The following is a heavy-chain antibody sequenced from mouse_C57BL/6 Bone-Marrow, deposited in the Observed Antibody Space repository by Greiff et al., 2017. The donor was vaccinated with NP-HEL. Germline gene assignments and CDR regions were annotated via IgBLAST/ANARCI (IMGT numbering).Heavy chain of an antibody. Sequence: EVKLMESGPGLVKPSQSLSLTCSVTGYSITSGYYWNWIRQFPGNKLEWMGYISYDGSNNYNPSLKNRISITRDTSKNQFFLKLNSVTTEDTATYYCARGCSLDYWGQGTTLTVSS. D-gene: IGHD1-1*01. V-gene: IGHV3-6*01. CDR2: ISYDGSN. CDR1: GYSITSGYY. J-gene: IGHJ2*01. CDR3: ARGCSLDY.